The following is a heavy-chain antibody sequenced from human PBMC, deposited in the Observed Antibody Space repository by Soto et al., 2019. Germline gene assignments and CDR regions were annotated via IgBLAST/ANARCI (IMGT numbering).Heavy chain of an antibody. D-gene: IGHD3-10*01. Sequence: HEHLVQSGAEVKRPGASLKVSCKASGYSFTGYYIHWVRQAPGQGLEWMGWINPDSGATNYAQNFQRRVTLTSDTSISTASMDLTSLTSDDTAVYYCARGDYGTGSYPFPYFDYWGQGTLVIVSS. V-gene: IGHV1-2*02. CDR2: INPDSGAT. J-gene: IGHJ4*02. CDR1: GYSFTGYY. CDR3: ARGDYGTGSYPFPYFDY.